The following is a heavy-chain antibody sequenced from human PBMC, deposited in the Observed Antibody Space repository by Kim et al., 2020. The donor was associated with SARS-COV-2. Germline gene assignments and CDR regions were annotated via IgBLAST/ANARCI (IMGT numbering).Heavy chain of an antibody. CDR1: GFTFGDYA. CDR2: IRSKAYGGTT. V-gene: IGHV3-49*04. Sequence: GGSLRLSCTASGFTFGDYAMSWVRQAPGKGLEWGGFIRSKAYGGTTEYAASVKGRFTMSRDDSKSIAYLQMNSLKTEDTAVYYCTRVKSLLWFGELWAFEIWGQGKMVTVSS. CDR3: TRVKSLLWFGELWAFEI. D-gene: IGHD3-10*01. J-gene: IGHJ3*02.